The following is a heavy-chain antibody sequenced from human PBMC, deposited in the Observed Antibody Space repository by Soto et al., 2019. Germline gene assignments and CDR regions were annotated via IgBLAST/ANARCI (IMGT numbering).Heavy chain of an antibody. D-gene: IGHD3-3*01. CDR3: TTDGAVLRFLEWSKYYYYYGMDV. CDR1: GFTFSNAW. CDR2: IKSKTDGGTT. Sequence: EVQLVESGGGLVKPGGSLRLSCAASGFTFSNAWMSWVRQAPGKGLEWVGRIKSKTDGGTTDYAAPVKGRFTISRDDSKNTLYLQMNSLKTEDTAVYYCTTDGAVLRFLEWSKYYYYYGMDVWGQGTTVTVSS. J-gene: IGHJ6*02. V-gene: IGHV3-15*01.